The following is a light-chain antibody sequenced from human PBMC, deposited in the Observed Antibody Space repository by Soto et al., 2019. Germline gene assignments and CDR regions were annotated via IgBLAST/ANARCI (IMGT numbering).Light chain of an antibody. CDR3: QQYGSSPLT. CDR2: GAS. Sequence: EIVLTQSPGTLSLSPGERETLSCRASQSVSSSYLAWYQQKPGQAPRLLIYGASSRATGIPDRFSGSGSGTDFTLTIRRLEPEDFAVYYCQQYGSSPLTFGGGTKVEIK. J-gene: IGKJ4*01. CDR1: QSVSSSY. V-gene: IGKV3-20*01.